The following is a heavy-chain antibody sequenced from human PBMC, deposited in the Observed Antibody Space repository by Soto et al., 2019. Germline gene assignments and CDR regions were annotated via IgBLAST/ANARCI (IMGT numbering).Heavy chain of an antibody. CDR3: ARGWLLGCFDS. CDR2: TYYGSTWTT. Sequence: AISGDSVSSNSAAWNWTRQSPSRGLEWLGRTYYGSTWTTDYAVSVKSRIAINPDTSKNQLSLQLNSVTPEDTAIYYCARGWLLGCFDSWGQGTLVTVSS. V-gene: IGHV6-1*01. D-gene: IGHD2-15*01. CDR1: GDSVSSNSAA. J-gene: IGHJ4*02.